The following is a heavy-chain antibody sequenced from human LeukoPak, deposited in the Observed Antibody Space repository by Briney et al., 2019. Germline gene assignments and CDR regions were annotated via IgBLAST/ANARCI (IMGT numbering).Heavy chain of an antibody. Sequence: ASVKVSCKASGGTFSSYAISWVRQAPGQGLEWMGRIIPILGIANYAQKFQGRVTITADKSTSTVYMELSSLRSEDTAVYYCARKQTGTMYDVWGQGTQVTVSS. CDR1: GGTFSSYA. D-gene: IGHD1-7*01. V-gene: IGHV1-69*04. CDR2: IIPILGIA. J-gene: IGHJ4*02. CDR3: ARKQTGTMYDV.